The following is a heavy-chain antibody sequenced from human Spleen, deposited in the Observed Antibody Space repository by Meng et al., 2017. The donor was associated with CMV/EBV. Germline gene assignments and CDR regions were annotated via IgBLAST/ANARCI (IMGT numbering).Heavy chain of an antibody. CDR1: FTFSDYY. V-gene: IGHV3-11*04. CDR2: ISSSGGTF. CDR3: ARGGVGATGYFYHGLDV. D-gene: IGHD1-26*01. J-gene: IGHJ6*02. Sequence: FTFSDYYMSWIRQAPGKGLEWVSYISSSGGTFYYADSVKGRFTISRDNAKNLLYLQMNSLRADDTALYYCARGGVGATGYFYHGLDVWGQGTTVTVSS.